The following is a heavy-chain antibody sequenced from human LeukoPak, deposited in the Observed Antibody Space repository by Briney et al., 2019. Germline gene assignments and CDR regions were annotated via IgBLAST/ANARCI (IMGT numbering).Heavy chain of an antibody. Sequence: GGSLRLSCAASGFTVSSSRMNWVRQAPGKGLEWVSVIYSGGSTSYADSVKGRFTISRDNSKNTLFLQMNSLRAEDTAVYYCARGGRSTYFDWSPDYWGQGTLVTVSS. CDR1: GFTVSSSR. CDR3: ARGGRSTYFDWSPDY. V-gene: IGHV3-66*01. J-gene: IGHJ4*02. CDR2: IYSGGST. D-gene: IGHD3-9*01.